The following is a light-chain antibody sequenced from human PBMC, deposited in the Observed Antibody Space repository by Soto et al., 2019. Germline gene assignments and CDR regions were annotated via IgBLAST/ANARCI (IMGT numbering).Light chain of an antibody. V-gene: IGKV3-15*01. J-gene: IGKJ1*01. CDR1: QSLTSN. CDR2: GAS. Sequence: EIVMTQSPATLSVSPGERATLSCRASQSLTSNLAWYQQKPGQAPRLLIYGASTRATGIPARFSGSGSGTEFPLTISSLQSEDFAVYYCQQNNNWPGTFGQGTKVEIK. CDR3: QQNNNWPGT.